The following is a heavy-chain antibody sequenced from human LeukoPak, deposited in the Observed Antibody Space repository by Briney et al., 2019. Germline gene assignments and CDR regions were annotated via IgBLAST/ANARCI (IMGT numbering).Heavy chain of an antibody. Sequence: SETLSLTCTVSGGSISSYYWSWIRQPPGKGLEWIGYIYTSGSTNYNPSLKSRVTISVDTSKNQFSLKLSSVTAADTAVYYCARGGGLKNWFDPWGQGTLVTVSS. J-gene: IGHJ5*02. V-gene: IGHV4-4*09. CDR1: GGSISSYY. D-gene: IGHD3/OR15-3a*01. CDR3: ARGGGLKNWFDP. CDR2: IYTSGST.